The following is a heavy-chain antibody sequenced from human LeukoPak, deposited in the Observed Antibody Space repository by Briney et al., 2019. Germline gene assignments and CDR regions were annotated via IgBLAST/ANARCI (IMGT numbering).Heavy chain of an antibody. CDR3: AAEVYSSSWYVAQLRPHYYDTAPWEDY. V-gene: IGHV3-23*01. D-gene: IGHD6-13*01. CDR1: GFTFSTYA. J-gene: IGHJ4*02. CDR2: VSESGGST. Sequence: PGGSLRLSCVASGFTFSTYAMGWVRQVPGKGLEWVSSVSESGGSTYYADSVKGRFTISRDNSKDTLSLQMNSLRSEDTAVYYCAAEVYSSSWYVAQLRPHYYDTAPWEDYWGQGTLVTVSS.